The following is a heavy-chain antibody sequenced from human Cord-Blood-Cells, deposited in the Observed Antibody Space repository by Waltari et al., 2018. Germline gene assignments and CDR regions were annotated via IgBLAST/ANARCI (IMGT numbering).Heavy chain of an antibody. CDR1: GYSFTSYW. CDR3: ASGGNDNWVHDAFDI. Sequence: EVQLVQSGAEVKKPGESLKISCKGSGYSFTSYWIGWVRPMPGKGLEWMGIIYPGDSDTRYSPSFQGQVTISADKSVSTAYLQWSSLKASDTAMYYCASGGNDNWVHDAFDIWGQGTMVTVSS. J-gene: IGHJ3*02. V-gene: IGHV5-51*01. CDR2: IYPGDSDT. D-gene: IGHD1-20*01.